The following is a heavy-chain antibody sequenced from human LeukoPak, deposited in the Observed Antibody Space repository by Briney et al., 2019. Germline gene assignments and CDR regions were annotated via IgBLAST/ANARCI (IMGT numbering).Heavy chain of an antibody. CDR3: AGVEGYDSSGSPFDY. V-gene: IGHV3-53*01. J-gene: IGHJ4*02. D-gene: IGHD3-22*01. Sequence: PGRSLRLSCAASGFTFDDYAMHWVRQAPGKGLEWVSVIYSGGSTYYADSVKGRFTISRDNSKNTLYLQMNSLRAEDTAVYYCAGVEGYDSSGSPFDYWGQGTLVTVSS. CDR2: IYSGGST. CDR1: GFTFDDYA.